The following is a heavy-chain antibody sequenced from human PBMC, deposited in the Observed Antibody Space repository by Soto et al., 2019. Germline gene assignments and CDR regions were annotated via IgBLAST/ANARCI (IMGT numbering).Heavy chain of an antibody. Sequence: ASVKVSCKASGYTFTGYYMHWVRQAPGQGLEWMGWINPNSGGTNYAQKFQGWVTMTRDTSISTASMELSRLRSDDTAVYYCARSGPYDCSGGSCCSLDAFDIWGQGTLVTVSS. CDR1: GYTFTGYY. D-gene: IGHD2-15*01. CDR2: INPNSGGT. V-gene: IGHV1-2*04. J-gene: IGHJ3*02. CDR3: ARSGPYDCSGGSCCSLDAFDI.